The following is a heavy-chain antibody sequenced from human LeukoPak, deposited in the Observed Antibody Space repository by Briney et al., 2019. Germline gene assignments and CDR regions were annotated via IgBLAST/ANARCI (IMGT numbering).Heavy chain of an antibody. J-gene: IGHJ4*02. V-gene: IGHV3-23*01. CDR1: GFTFSSYA. Sequence: PGGSLRLSCAASGFTFSSYAMSWVRQAPGKGLEWVSAISGSGGSTYYAGSVKGRFTISRDNSKNTLYLQMNSLRAEDTAVYYCAKDDIVVVVAIDYWGQGTLVTVSS. CDR2: ISGSGGST. D-gene: IGHD2-15*01. CDR3: AKDDIVVVVAIDY.